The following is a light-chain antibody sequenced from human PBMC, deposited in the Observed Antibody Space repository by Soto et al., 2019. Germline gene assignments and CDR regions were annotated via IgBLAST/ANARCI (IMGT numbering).Light chain of an antibody. V-gene: IGKV3-11*01. CDR3: QQRSNWPQWT. CDR2: DAS. CDR1: ESVSSN. Sequence: EIVLTQSPATLSVSPGDRAALSCRASESVSSNVAWYQQKPGQTPRLLIYDASNRASGIPARFSGSGSGTDFTLTISSLEPEDFAVYYCQQRSNWPQWTFGQGTKVDIK. J-gene: IGKJ1*01.